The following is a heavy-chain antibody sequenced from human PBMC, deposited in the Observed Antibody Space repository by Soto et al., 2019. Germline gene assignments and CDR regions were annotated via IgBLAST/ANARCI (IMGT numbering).Heavy chain of an antibody. CDR3: AGTTSHQWYYMDV. V-gene: IGHV6-1*01. J-gene: IGHJ6*03. CDR2: TYYRSRWYN. D-gene: IGHD1-7*01. CDR1: GDSVSSNSAA. Sequence: VQLQESGPGLVKPSQTLSLTCAISGDSVSSNSAAWNWIRLSPSRGLEWLARTYYRSRWYNDYAVSVRSRITVNPDTSKNQFSLQPTSVTPEDTAVYYCAGTTSHQWYYMDVWGKGTTVTVSS.